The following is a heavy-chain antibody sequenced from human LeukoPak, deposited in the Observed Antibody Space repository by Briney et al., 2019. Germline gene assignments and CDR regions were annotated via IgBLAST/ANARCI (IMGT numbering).Heavy chain of an antibody. V-gene: IGHV3-21*01. Sequence: GGSLRLSCAASGFTFSSYSMNWVRQAPGKGLEWVSSISSSSGYIYYADSLKGRFTISRDNANNSLYLHMNSLRAEDTAVYYCARGRGYCSSTSCSNWFDPWGQGTLVTVSS. CDR2: ISSSSGYI. CDR3: ARGRGYCSSTSCSNWFDP. J-gene: IGHJ5*02. CDR1: GFTFSSYS. D-gene: IGHD2-2*01.